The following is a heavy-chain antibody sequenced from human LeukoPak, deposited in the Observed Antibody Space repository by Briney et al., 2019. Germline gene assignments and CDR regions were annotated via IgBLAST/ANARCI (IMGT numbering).Heavy chain of an antibody. CDR1: GFTFSSYS. V-gene: IGHV3-48*04. Sequence: PGGSLRLSCAASGFTFSSYSMNWVRQAPGKGLEWVSYISSSSSTIYYADSVKGRFTISRDNAKNSLYLQMNSLRAEDTAVYYCAREHSSWYLSTRFPDGNSWFDPWGQGTLVTVSS. J-gene: IGHJ5*02. CDR3: AREHSSWYLSTRFPDGNSWFDP. D-gene: IGHD6-13*01. CDR2: ISSSSSTI.